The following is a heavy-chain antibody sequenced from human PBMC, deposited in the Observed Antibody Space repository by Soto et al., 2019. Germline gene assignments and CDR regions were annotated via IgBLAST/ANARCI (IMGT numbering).Heavy chain of an antibody. CDR1: GGSFSGYY. CDR3: ARETAYDYVWGSYRPAYYGMDV. V-gene: IGHV4-34*01. D-gene: IGHD3-16*02. J-gene: IGHJ6*02. CDR2: INHSGNT. Sequence: SETLSLTCAVYGGSFSGYYWTWIRQPPGKGLEWIGEINHSGNTNYNPSLKGRVSISVDTSKSQFSPTLSSVTAAETAVYFCARETAYDYVWGSYRPAYYGMDVWGQGTTVTVSS.